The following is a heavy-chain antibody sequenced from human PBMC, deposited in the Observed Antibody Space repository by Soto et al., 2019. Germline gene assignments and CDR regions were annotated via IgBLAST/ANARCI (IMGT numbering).Heavy chain of an antibody. Sequence: SVKVSCKASGGTFSSYAISWVRQAPGQGLEWMGGIIPIFGTANYAQKFQGRVTITADESTSTAYMELSSLRSEDTAVYYCARDSGYSGYEADYYHYGMDVWGQGTTVTVSS. CDR1: GGTFSSYA. D-gene: IGHD5-12*01. V-gene: IGHV1-69*13. J-gene: IGHJ6*02. CDR3: ARDSGYSGYEADYYHYGMDV. CDR2: IIPIFGTA.